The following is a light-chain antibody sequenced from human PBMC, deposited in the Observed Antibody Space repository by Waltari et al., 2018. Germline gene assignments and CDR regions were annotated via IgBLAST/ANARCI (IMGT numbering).Light chain of an antibody. Sequence: EIVMTQSPATLSVSPGERVTLSCRASQSVSSYLAWYQQKAGQAPRLLISNASTRASGTPARVSGSGSGTEFTLTISSLQSEDCAVYYCQQYKKWPPGFGQGTKVEIK. CDR3: QQYKKWPPG. CDR1: QSVSSY. V-gene: IGKV3-15*01. J-gene: IGKJ1*01. CDR2: NAS.